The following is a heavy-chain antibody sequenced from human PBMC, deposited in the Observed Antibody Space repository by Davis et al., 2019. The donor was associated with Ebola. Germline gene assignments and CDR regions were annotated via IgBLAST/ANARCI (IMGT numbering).Heavy chain of an antibody. J-gene: IGHJ4*02. CDR1: GFTLSNYW. D-gene: IGHD6-19*01. V-gene: IGHV3-7*03. CDR2: IKHDGSVK. Sequence: PGGSLRLSCAASGFTLSNYWMAWGRQAPGKGLEWVAHIKHDGSVKDYVDSVKGRFTISRDNAKNSLYLQMNSLRVEDTAVYYCVRDGWASLFDYWGQGTLVTVSS. CDR3: VRDGWASLFDY.